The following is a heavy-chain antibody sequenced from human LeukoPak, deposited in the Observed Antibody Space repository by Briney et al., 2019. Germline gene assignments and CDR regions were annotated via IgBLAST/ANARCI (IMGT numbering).Heavy chain of an antibody. J-gene: IGHJ4*02. V-gene: IGHV3-48*04. CDR3: ARAGGPR. Sequence: GGSLRLSCAASGFTVSSNYMSWVRQAPGKGLEWVSYISSSSSTIYYADSVKGRFTISRDNAKNSLYLQMNSLRAEDTAVYYCARAGGPRWGQGTLVTVSS. CDR1: GFTVSSNY. CDR2: ISSSSSTI. D-gene: IGHD3-10*01.